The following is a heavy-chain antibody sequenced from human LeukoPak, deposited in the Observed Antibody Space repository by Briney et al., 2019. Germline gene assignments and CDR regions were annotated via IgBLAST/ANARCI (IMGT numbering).Heavy chain of an antibody. Sequence: PSETLSLTCAVYGGSFSGYYWSWIRQPPGKGLEWIGEINHSGSTNYNPSLKSRVTISVDTSKNQFSLKLSSVIAADTAVYYCARVRVVTQDFDYWGQGTLVTVSP. CDR3: ARVRVVTQDFDY. CDR2: INHSGST. J-gene: IGHJ4*02. CDR1: GGSFSGYY. V-gene: IGHV4-34*01. D-gene: IGHD4-23*01.